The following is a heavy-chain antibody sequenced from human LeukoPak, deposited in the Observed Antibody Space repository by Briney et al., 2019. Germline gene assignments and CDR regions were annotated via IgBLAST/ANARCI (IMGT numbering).Heavy chain of an antibody. V-gene: IGHV1-46*01. D-gene: IGHD1-14*01. J-gene: IGHJ6*02. CDR1: GYTFTSYY. CDR3: ARDQYNHYYHTPRGGMDV. CDR2: INPSGGST. Sequence: ASEKVSCKASGYTFTSYYMHWVRQTPGQGLEWMGIINPSGGSTSYAQKFQGRVTMTRDTSTSTVYMELSSLRSEDTAVYYCARDQYNHYYHTPRGGMDVWGQGTTVTVSS.